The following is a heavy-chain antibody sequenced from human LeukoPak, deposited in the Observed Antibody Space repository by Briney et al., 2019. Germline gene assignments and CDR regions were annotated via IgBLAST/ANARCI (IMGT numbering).Heavy chain of an antibody. J-gene: IGHJ3*02. D-gene: IGHD3-22*01. CDR2: ISAYNGNT. CDR1: GYTFTSYG. CDR3: ARDMPYDSSGYYWYAFDI. Sequence: ASVKVSCKASGYTFTSYGISWVRQAPGQGLEWMGWISAYNGNTNYAQKLQGGVTMTTDTSTSTAYMELRSLRSDDTAVYYCARDMPYDSSGYYWYAFDIWGQGTMVTVSS. V-gene: IGHV1-18*01.